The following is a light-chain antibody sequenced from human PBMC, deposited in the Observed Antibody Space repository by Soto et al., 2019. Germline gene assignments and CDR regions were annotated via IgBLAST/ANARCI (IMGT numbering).Light chain of an antibody. CDR3: QQYDTSPLT. CDR1: RSVRSNS. CDR2: GAS. V-gene: IGKV3-20*01. J-gene: IGKJ4*01. Sequence: EIVLTQSPGALSLSPGERATLSCGASRSVRSNSLAWYQQKPGQAPRLLIYGASSRATGVPDRFSGSGSGTDFTLTISRLEPEDFAVYHCQQYDTSPLTFGGGTKGEIK.